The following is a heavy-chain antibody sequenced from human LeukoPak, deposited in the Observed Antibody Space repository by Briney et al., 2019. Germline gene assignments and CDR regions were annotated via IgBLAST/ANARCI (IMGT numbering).Heavy chain of an antibody. D-gene: IGHD1-26*01. CDR1: GCTLTELS. CDR3: ARDQRYSGSYSVYYFDY. CDR2: FDPEDGET. J-gene: IGHJ4*02. V-gene: IGHV1-24*01. Sequence: ASVKVSCKVAGCTLTELSMHWVRQAPGKGLEWMGGFDPEDGETIYAQKFQGRVTMTEDTSTDTAYMELSSLRSEDTAVYYCARDQRYSGSYSVYYFDYWGQGTLVTVSS.